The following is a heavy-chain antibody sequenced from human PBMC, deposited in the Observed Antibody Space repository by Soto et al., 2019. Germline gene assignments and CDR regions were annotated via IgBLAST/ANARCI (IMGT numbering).Heavy chain of an antibody. CDR2: MYFGGSF. J-gene: IGHJ5*02. D-gene: IGHD3-22*01. V-gene: IGHV4-59*02. Sequence: QMQLQASGPGLVKPSETLSLTCNVSGASVSHGYWSWIRQPPGQGLEWIGFMYFGGSFNYNPSLTSRATISMETSRNQFSMKLTSVTASDTAVYYCARSYYDSTGFAGDPWGQGTLVTVSS. CDR1: GASVSHGY. CDR3: ARSYYDSTGFAGDP.